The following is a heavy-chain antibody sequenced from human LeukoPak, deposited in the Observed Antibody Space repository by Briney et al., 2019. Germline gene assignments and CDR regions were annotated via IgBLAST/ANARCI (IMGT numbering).Heavy chain of an antibody. Sequence: SETVSLTCAVYGGSFSGYYWSWIRQPPGKGLEWIGEVNHSGSTNYNPSLKSRVTISVDTSKNQFSLKLSSVTAADTAVYYCARGRITMVRGAYYFDYWGQGTLVTVSS. V-gene: IGHV4-34*01. CDR3: ARGRITMVRGAYYFDY. J-gene: IGHJ4*02. D-gene: IGHD3-10*01. CDR2: VNHSGST. CDR1: GGSFSGYY.